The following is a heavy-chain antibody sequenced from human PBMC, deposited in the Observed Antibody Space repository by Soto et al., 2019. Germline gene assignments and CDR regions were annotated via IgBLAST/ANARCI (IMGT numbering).Heavy chain of an antibody. CDR2: FDPEDGET. D-gene: IGHD3-16*01. Sequence: ASVKVSCKVSGYTLPELSLHWVRQTPESGLEWMGGFDPEDGETIYAQKFEDRVTMTEDTSSDTAYMELNSLRPDDTAVYFCAAGFASTKSDFWGQGTLVTVSS. V-gene: IGHV1-24*01. CDR3: AAGFASTKSDF. J-gene: IGHJ4*02. CDR1: GYTLPELS.